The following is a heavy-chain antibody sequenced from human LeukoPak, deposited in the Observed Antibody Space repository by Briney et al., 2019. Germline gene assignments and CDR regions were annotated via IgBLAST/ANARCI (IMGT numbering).Heavy chain of an antibody. CDR1: GYTFTSYD. J-gene: IGHJ4*02. V-gene: IGHV1-8*03. CDR3: ARGDSSGYDYFDY. CDR2: MNPNSGNT. D-gene: IGHD3-22*01. Sequence: ASVTVSCKASGYTFTSYDINWVRQATGQGLEWMGWMNPNSGNTGYAQKFQGRVTITRNTSISTAYMELSSLRSEDTAVYYCARGDSSGYDYFDYWGQGTLVTVSS.